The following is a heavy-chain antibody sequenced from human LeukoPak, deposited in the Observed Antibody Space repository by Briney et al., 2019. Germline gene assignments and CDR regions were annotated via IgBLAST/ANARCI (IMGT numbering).Heavy chain of an antibody. V-gene: IGHV4-59*08. CDR2: IYYSGST. CDR1: GGSISSYH. J-gene: IGHJ4*02. Sequence: SETLSLTCTVSGGSISSYHWSWIRQPPGKGLEWIGYIYYSGSTNYNPSLKSRVTISVDTSKNQFSLKLSSVTAADTAVYYCARHPYSGSPHFDYWGQGTLVTVSS. D-gene: IGHD1-26*01. CDR3: ARHPYSGSPHFDY.